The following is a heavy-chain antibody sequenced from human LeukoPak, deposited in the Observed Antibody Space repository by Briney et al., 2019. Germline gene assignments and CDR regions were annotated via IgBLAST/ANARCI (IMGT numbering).Heavy chain of an antibody. V-gene: IGHV4-59*01. CDR1: GGSISSFY. Sequence: PSETLSLTCTVSGGSISSFYWSWIRQSPGKGLEWFGYIYYTGSSNYNPSLKRRVTISVHTSKNQFSLKLSSVTAADTAVYYCVRALVGATRGFDYWGQGTLVTVSS. D-gene: IGHD1-26*01. CDR2: IYYTGSS. CDR3: VRALVGATRGFDY. J-gene: IGHJ4*02.